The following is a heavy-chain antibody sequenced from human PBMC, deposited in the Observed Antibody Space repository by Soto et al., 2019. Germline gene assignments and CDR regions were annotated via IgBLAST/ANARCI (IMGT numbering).Heavy chain of an antibody. D-gene: IGHD3-3*01. CDR3: ARGDQFLDYLLTSYFDH. CDR1: GYTFTGYA. Sequence: QVQLVQSGPEVKKPGASVKVSCKASGYTFTGYAMQWVRQAPGQGLEWMGWVNGGNGNSKYLQKFQGRVTITRDTAATTAYMELTDLRSEDTAVYYCARGDQFLDYLLTSYFDHWGQGTLVTVSS. V-gene: IGHV1-3*01. CDR2: VNGGNGNS. J-gene: IGHJ4*02.